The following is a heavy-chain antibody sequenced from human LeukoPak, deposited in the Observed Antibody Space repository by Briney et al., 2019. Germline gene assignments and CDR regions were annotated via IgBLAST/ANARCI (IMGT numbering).Heavy chain of an antibody. J-gene: IGHJ1*01. D-gene: IGHD3-22*01. Sequence: ASVKVSCKASGYTFTCYYMHWVRQAPGQGLEWMGWINPNSGGTNYAQKFQGRVTMTRDTSISTAYMELSRLRSDDTAVYYCARERRYYDSSGYYYELKYFQHWGQGTLVTVSS. CDR3: ARERRYYDSSGYYYELKYFQH. CDR2: INPNSGGT. CDR1: GYTFTCYY. V-gene: IGHV1-2*02.